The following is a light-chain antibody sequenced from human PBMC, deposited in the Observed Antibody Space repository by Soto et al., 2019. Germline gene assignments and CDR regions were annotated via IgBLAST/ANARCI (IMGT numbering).Light chain of an antibody. Sequence: QSVLTQPASVSGSPGQSITISCTGTSSDIGGHHFVSWYQQQSGKAPKLVIYEVTDRPSGVSDRFSGSKSGNTASLTVSGPQPEDGADYYCSSYTSSSLYVFGTGTKVTVL. V-gene: IGLV2-14*01. CDR1: SSDIGGHHF. CDR3: SSYTSSSLYV. CDR2: EVT. J-gene: IGLJ1*01.